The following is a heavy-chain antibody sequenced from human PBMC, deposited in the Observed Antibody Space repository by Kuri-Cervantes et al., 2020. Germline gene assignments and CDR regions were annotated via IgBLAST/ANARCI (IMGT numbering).Heavy chain of an antibody. CDR2: ISGSGGST. J-gene: IGHJ4*02. V-gene: IGHV3-23*01. CDR1: GFTFSSYA. D-gene: IGHD3-3*01. CDR3: AKSAIRRNDY. Sequence: LSLTCAASGFTFSSYAMSCVRQAPGKGLEWVSAISGSGGSTYYADSVRGRFTISRDNSKNTLYLKMNSLRAEDTAVDYCAKSAIRRNDYWGQGTLVTVSS.